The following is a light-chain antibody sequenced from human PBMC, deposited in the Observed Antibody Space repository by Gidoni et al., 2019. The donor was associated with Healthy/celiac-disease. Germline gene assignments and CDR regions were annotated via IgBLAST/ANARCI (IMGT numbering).Light chain of an antibody. V-gene: IGKV3-15*01. CDR3: QQYNNWPPWT. Sequence: EIVMTQSPATLSVSPGESVTLSCRASQSVNSNLAWYQQKPGQAPRLLMYGAYFRATGIPARFSGSGSGTEFTLTINSLQSEDFAVYYCQQYNNWPPWTFXQXTKVEVK. CDR2: GAY. CDR1: QSVNSN. J-gene: IGKJ1*01.